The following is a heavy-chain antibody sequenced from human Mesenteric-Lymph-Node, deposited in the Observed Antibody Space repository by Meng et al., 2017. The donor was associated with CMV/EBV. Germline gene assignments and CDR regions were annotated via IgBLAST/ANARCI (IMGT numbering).Heavy chain of an antibody. D-gene: IGHD6-19*01. V-gene: IGHV1-8*02. CDR3: ARGPSYSSGFPDC. J-gene: IGHJ4*02. Sequence: QEQLVQSGAEVKKPGASVKVSCKASGYTFTSFDINWVRQATGQGREWMGWMNPNSGNTGYAQKFQGRVTLTRDTSISTAYMELSSLRSEDTAVYYCARGPSYSSGFPDCWGQGTLVTVSS. CDR2: MNPNSGNT. CDR1: GYTFTSFD.